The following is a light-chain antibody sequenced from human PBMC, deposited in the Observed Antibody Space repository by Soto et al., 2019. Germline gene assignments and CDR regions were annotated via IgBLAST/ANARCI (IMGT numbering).Light chain of an antibody. CDR1: SSDVGSYNL. V-gene: IGLV2-23*01. CDR2: EGS. Sequence: QSALTQPASVSGSPGQSITISCTGTSSDVGSYNLVSWYQQYPGKAPKLMIYEGSKRPSGVSNRFSGSKSGNTASLTISGLRAEDEADYYCCSYAGSSTWVFGGGTKVTVL. CDR3: CSYAGSSTWV. J-gene: IGLJ2*01.